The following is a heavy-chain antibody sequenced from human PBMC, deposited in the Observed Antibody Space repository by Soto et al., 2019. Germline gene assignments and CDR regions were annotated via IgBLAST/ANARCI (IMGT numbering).Heavy chain of an antibody. CDR1: GYTFTSYG. D-gene: IGHD6-19*01. Sequence: ASGKVSCKASGYTFTSYGISWVRQAPGQGLEGMGWISAYNGNTNYAQKLQGRVTMTTDTSTSPAYMELRSLRSDDTAVYYCARDSKEQWLPWFAPWGQGTLVTASS. CDR3: ARDSKEQWLPWFAP. V-gene: IGHV1-18*01. CDR2: ISAYNGNT. J-gene: IGHJ5*02.